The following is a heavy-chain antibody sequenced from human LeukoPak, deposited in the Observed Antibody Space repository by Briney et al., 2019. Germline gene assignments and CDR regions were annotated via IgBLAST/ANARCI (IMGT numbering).Heavy chain of an antibody. CDR1: GFTFGDYA. V-gene: IGHV3-49*03. CDR3: TRDRGAYNLYDY. J-gene: IGHJ4*02. D-gene: IGHD1-1*01. CDR2: IRGKAYGETA. Sequence: GGSLRLSCTASGFTFGDYAMSWIRQAPGKGLEWVGFIRGKAYGETADYAASVKGRFTISRDDSKAIAYLQMNSLKTEDTAAYHCTRDRGAYNLYDYWGQGTLVTVSS.